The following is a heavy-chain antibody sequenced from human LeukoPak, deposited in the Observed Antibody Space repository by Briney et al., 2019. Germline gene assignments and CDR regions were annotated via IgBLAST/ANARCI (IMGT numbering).Heavy chain of an antibody. CDR1: GGTVSSYA. V-gene: IGHV1-69*13. D-gene: IGHD3-22*01. Sequence: SVKVSCKASGGTVSSYAISWVRQAPGQGLEWMGGIIPIFGTANYAQKFQGRVTITADESTSTAYMELSSLRSEDTAVYYCATTNGHDSSGYYFNWGQGTLVTVPS. J-gene: IGHJ4*02. CDR3: ATTNGHDSSGYYFN. CDR2: IIPIFGTA.